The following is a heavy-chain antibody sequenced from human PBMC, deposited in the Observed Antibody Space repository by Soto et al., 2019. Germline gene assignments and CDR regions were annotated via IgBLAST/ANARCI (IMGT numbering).Heavy chain of an antibody. Sequence: QMQLVQSGPEVKKPGTSVKVSCKASGFTFTSSAMQWVRQARGQRLEWIGWIVVGSGNTNYAQKFQEKVTITRDMSTSTAYMELSSLRSEDTAVYYCASQGRGTDYYGMDVWGQGTTVTVSS. D-gene: IGHD3-10*01. CDR3: ASQGRGTDYYGMDV. V-gene: IGHV1-58*02. CDR2: IVVGSGNT. J-gene: IGHJ6*02. CDR1: GFTFTSSA.